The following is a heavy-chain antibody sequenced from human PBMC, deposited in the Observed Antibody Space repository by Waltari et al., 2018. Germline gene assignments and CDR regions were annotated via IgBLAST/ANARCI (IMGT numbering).Heavy chain of an antibody. D-gene: IGHD6-13*01. CDR3: TGGAVTGTDF. CDR1: GFTFSGST. Sequence: EVQVVESGGGLVQPGGSLKLSCATSGFTFSGSTIHWVRQTSGKGLEWMCRIRTKPNNYATRYTGSWEGRFTISRDDSENTAYLQMSSLMTEDTAVYYCTGGAVTGTDFWGQGTLVTVSS. CDR2: IRTKPNNYAT. J-gene: IGHJ4*02. V-gene: IGHV3-73*01.